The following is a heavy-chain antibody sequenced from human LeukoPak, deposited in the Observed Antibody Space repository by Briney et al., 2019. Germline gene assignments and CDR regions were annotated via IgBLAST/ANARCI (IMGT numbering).Heavy chain of an antibody. CDR2: IKPDSGDT. D-gene: IGHD7-27*01. Sequence: ASVKVSCKASGYSFTGYYIHWVRQAPGQGLEWMGWIKPDSGDTHYVKKFQGRVTMTRDTSITTAYMELSLRSDDTAVYYCAKFDQDWGTFDYWGQGTVVTVSS. V-gene: IGHV1-2*02. J-gene: IGHJ4*02. CDR3: AKFDQDWGTFDY. CDR1: GYSFTGYY.